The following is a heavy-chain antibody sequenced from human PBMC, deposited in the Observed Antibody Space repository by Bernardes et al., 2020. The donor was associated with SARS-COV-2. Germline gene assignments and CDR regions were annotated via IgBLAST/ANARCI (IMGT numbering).Heavy chain of an antibody. D-gene: IGHD3-22*01. CDR1: GVSISNYF. Sequence: SETLSLTCTVSGVSISNYFWSWIRQPPGKGLEWIGYISYTGSNAYNPSLKSRFTISRDTSKNHFSLKLNSVTDAETAVYYCARAGMAYYYDSSFDYWGQGTLVTVSS. CDR2: ISYTGSN. V-gene: IGHV4-59*01. CDR3: ARAGMAYYYDSSFDY. J-gene: IGHJ4*02.